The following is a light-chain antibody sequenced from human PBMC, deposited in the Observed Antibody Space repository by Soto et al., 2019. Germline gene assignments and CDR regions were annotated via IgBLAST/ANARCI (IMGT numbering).Light chain of an antibody. Sequence: EIVLTQSPRSLSLSPGERATLSCRASQSVDSSFFAWYQQKPGQAPRLLIYGASNRATGIPDRFSGSWSGTDFTLTISRLEPEDFAVYYCQQYVSSVTFGQGTNLEIK. CDR1: QSVDSSF. J-gene: IGKJ1*01. CDR3: QQYVSSVT. V-gene: IGKV3-20*01. CDR2: GAS.